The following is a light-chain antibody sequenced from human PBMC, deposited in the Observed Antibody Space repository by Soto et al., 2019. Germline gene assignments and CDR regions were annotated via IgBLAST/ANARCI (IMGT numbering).Light chain of an antibody. CDR2: RAS. Sequence: DVEMTQSPLSLPVSLGQPASISCRSSQSLVHSDGNTHVNWFQQRPGQSPRRLISRASRRDSGVPDRFSGVGSGTDFTLKISRVETEDVAVYYCMQGTHWPWTLGQGTKVEIK. J-gene: IGKJ1*01. V-gene: IGKV2-30*02. CDR3: MQGTHWPWT. CDR1: QSLVHSDGNTH.